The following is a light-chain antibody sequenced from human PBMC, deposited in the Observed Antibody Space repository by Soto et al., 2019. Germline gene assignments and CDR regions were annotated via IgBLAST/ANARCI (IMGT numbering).Light chain of an antibody. CDR2: GAS. V-gene: IGKV3-15*01. Sequence: EIVMTQSPATLSVSAGERPTLSCRASQSVSSNLAWYQQKPGQAPRLLIYGASTRATGIPARFSGSGSGTEFTLTISSLQSEDFAVYYCQQYNNWPETFGQGTKVDIK. J-gene: IGKJ1*01. CDR3: QQYNNWPET. CDR1: QSVSSN.